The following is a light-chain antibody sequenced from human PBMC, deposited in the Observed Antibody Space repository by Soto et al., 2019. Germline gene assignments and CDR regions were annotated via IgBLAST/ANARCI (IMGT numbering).Light chain of an antibody. CDR3: QQYNSYSRS. Sequence: IQMTQSPSTLSASVGDRVTITFRTSQTISNWLAWYQQKPGKAPNLLIYDASSLQTGVPSRFSGSGSGTEFTLTISSLQPDDFATYYCQQYNSYSRSFGQGTKVDIK. J-gene: IGKJ1*01. CDR2: DAS. V-gene: IGKV1-5*01. CDR1: QTISNW.